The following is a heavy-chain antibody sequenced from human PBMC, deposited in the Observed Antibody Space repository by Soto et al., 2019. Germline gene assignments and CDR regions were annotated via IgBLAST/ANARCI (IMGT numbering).Heavy chain of an antibody. CDR2: ISSSGSTI. D-gene: IGHD3-16*01. Sequence: GGSLRLSCAASGFTFSDYYMSWIRQAPGKGLEWVSYISSSGSTIYYADSVKGRFTISRDNAKNSRYLQMNSLRAEDTAVYYCARDRIWGSFKPVGYWGQGTLVTVSS. J-gene: IGHJ4*02. CDR3: ARDRIWGSFKPVGY. CDR1: GFTFSDYY. V-gene: IGHV3-11*01.